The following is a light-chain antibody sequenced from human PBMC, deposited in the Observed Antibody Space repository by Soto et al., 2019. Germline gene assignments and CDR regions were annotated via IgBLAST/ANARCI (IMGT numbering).Light chain of an antibody. J-gene: IGLJ2*01. Sequence: QSALTQPASVSESPGQSITISCTGTSSDIGGYNYVSWYQQHPGKAPKLMIYEVSNRPSGVSNRFSGSKSGNTASLTISGLQAEDEADYYCSSYTRSNSVVFGGGTKLTVL. CDR3: SSYTRSNSVV. CDR2: EVS. CDR1: SSDIGGYNY. V-gene: IGLV2-14*01.